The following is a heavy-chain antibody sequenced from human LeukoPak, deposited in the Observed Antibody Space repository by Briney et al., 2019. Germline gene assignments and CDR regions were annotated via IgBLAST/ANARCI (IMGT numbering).Heavy chain of an antibody. J-gene: IGHJ6*02. CDR3: ARDMYRSSTSCYFYYYYGMDV. D-gene: IGHD2-2*01. CDR2: INPNSGGT. V-gene: IGHV1-2*02. CDR1: GYTFTGYY. Sequence: ASVKVSCKASGYTFTGYYMHWVRQAPGQGLEWMGWINPNSGGTNYAQKFQGRVTMTRDTSISTAYMELSRLRSDDTAVYYCARDMYRSSTSCYFYYYYGMDVWGQGTTVTVSS.